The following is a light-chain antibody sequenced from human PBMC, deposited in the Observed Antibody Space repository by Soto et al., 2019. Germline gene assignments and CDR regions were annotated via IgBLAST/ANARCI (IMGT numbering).Light chain of an antibody. CDR3: QQYGSSPPWT. V-gene: IGKV3-20*01. CDR2: GAS. Sequence: EIVLTQSPGTLALSPGERATLSCRASQSVSSSYLAWYQQKPGQAPRLLIYGASSRATVSPDRFIGSGSGTDFSIPIIRLEPEEYVVYYCQQYGSSPPWTFGQGTKVEIK. CDR1: QSVSSSY. J-gene: IGKJ1*01.